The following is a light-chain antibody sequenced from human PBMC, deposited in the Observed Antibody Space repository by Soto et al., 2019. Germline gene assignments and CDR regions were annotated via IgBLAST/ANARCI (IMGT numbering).Light chain of an antibody. CDR2: GAS. CDR1: QSVSSN. V-gene: IGKV3-15*01. Sequence: EIVMTQSPATLSVSPGERATLSCRASQSVSSNLAWYQQKPGQAPRLLIYGASTRATGIPARFSGSGSGTEFTLTISSLQSEDFAVYHCQQYNSWPWTFG. J-gene: IGKJ1*01. CDR3: QQYNSWPWT.